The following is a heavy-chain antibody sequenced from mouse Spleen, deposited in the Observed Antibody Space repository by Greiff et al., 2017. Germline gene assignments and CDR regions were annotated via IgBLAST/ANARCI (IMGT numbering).Heavy chain of an antibody. D-gene: IGHD2-4*01. CDR3: ARQGGRSTMITYFDY. Sequence: DVQLQESGGGLVKLGGSLKLSCAASGFTFSSYAMSWVRQTPEKRLEWVATISSGGGNTYYPDSVKGRFTISRDNAKNTLYLQMSSLKSEDTAMYYCARQGGRSTMITYFDYWGQGTTLTVSS. CDR2: ISSGGGNT. J-gene: IGHJ2*01. V-gene: IGHV5-9-3*01. CDR1: GFTFSSYA.